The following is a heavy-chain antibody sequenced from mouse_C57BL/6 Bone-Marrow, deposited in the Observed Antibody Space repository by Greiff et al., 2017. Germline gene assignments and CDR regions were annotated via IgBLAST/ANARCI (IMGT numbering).Heavy chain of an antibody. J-gene: IGHJ3*01. Sequence: DVMLVESGGGLVKPGGSLTLSCAASGFTFSDYGMHWVRQAPEKGLEWVAYISSGSSTIYSAYPVKGRFTISRDNAKNTLFLQMTSLRSEDTAMYYWARPLYYGSSSFAYWGQGTLVTVSA. CDR2: ISSGSSTI. CDR1: GFTFSDYG. CDR3: ARPLYYGSSSFAY. D-gene: IGHD1-1*01. V-gene: IGHV5-17*01.